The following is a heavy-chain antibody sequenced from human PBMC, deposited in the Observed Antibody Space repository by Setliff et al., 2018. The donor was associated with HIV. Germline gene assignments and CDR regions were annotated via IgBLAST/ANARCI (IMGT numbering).Heavy chain of an antibody. CDR3: ARVSYDSSGYYIYYYYYMDV. D-gene: IGHD3-22*01. V-gene: IGHV4-34*01. J-gene: IGHJ6*03. CDR2: INHSGST. CDR1: GGSFSGYY. Sequence: SETLSLTCAVYGGSFSGYYWSWIRLPPGKGLEWIGEINHSGSTNYNPSLKSRVTISVDTSKNQFSLKLSSVTAADTAVYYCARVSYDSSGYYIYYYYYMDVWGKGTTFTVSS.